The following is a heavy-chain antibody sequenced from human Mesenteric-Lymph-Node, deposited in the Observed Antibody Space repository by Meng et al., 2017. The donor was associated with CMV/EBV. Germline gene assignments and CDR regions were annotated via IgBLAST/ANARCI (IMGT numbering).Heavy chain of an antibody. CDR2: IYYSGST. CDR1: GGSVSSGSYY. D-gene: IGHD6-19*01. Sequence: GSLRLSCTVSGGSVSSGSYYWSWIRQPPGKGLEWIGYIYYSGSTNYNPSLKSRVTISVDTSKNQFSLKLSSVTAADTAVYYCVRLLTAGVYYFDYWGQGTLVTVSS. V-gene: IGHV4-61*01. J-gene: IGHJ4*02. CDR3: VRLLTAGVYYFDY.